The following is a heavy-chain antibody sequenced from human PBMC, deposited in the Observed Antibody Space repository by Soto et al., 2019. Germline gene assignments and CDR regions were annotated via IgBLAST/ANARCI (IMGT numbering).Heavy chain of an antibody. V-gene: IGHV3-13*01. CDR3: ARASAGLDY. CDR2: IGSAGDT. D-gene: IGHD1-1*01. CDR1: GFTFSSHD. Sequence: GGSLRFSCAASGFTFSSHDMHWVRQAPGKGLEWVAGIGSAGDTYYSGSVKGRFTVSRENAKNSLYLQMNSLRVEDTAVYYCARASAGLDYWGQGALVTVSS. J-gene: IGHJ4*02.